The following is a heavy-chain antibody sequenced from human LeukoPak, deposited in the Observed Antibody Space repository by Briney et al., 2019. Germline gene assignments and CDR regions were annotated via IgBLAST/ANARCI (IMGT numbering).Heavy chain of an antibody. V-gene: IGHV3-30*02. CDR1: GFTFSSYG. J-gene: IGHJ6*02. CDR3: AKSMVSLYGMDV. CDR2: IRYDGSNK. D-gene: IGHD5-18*01. Sequence: GGSLRLSCAASGFTFSSYGMHWVRQAPGRGLEWVAFIRYDGSNKYYADSVKGRFTISRDNSKNTLYLQMNSLRAEDTAVYYCAKSMVSLYGMDVWGQGTTVTVSS.